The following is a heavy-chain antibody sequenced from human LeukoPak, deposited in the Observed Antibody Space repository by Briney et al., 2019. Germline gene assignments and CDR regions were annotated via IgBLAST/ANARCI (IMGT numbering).Heavy chain of an antibody. CDR3: TGRLLRVYDSSGYAVSTGAFDI. Sequence: PGGSLRLSCAASGFTFSGSAMHCLRQASGKGLEWVGRIRSKANSYATAYAASVKGRFTISRDDSKNTAYLQMNSLKTEDTAVYYCTGRLLRVYDSSGYAVSTGAFDIWGQGTMVTVSS. CDR2: IRSKANSYAT. CDR1: GFTFSGSA. V-gene: IGHV3-73*01. D-gene: IGHD3-22*01. J-gene: IGHJ3*02.